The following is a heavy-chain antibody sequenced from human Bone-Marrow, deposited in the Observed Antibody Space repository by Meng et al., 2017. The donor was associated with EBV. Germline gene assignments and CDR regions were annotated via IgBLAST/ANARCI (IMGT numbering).Heavy chain of an antibody. V-gene: IGHV1-46*01. J-gene: IGHJ5*02. CDR2: INPSGGST. D-gene: IGHD1-26*01. CDR3: ATSRIVGATGSWFDP. Sequence: VQLVQSGAEVKKPGASVKVSCKASGYTFTSYYMHWVRQAPGQGLEWMGIINPSGGSTSYAQKFQGRVTMTRDTSTSIVYMELSSLRSEDTAVYYCATSRIVGATGSWFDPWGQGTLVTVSS. CDR1: GYTFTSYY.